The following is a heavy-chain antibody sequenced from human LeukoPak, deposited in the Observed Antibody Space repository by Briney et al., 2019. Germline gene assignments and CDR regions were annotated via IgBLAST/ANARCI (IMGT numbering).Heavy chain of an antibody. CDR3: AKVGPVAGAPFDP. Sequence: GGSLRLSCAASGLTFTNFAMSWVRQAPGKGLEWVSAISGSGGSTYYADSVKGRFTISRDNSKNTLYLQMNSLRAEDTAVYYCAKVGPVAGAPFDPWGQGTLVTVSS. D-gene: IGHD6-19*01. CDR1: GLTFTNFA. V-gene: IGHV3-23*01. J-gene: IGHJ5*02. CDR2: ISGSGGST.